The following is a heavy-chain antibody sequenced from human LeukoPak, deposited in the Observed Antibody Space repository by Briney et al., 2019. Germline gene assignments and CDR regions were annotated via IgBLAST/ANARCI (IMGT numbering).Heavy chain of an antibody. Sequence: GGSLRLSCAASGFTFSNYWMTWVRQAPGKGLEWVAHINQDGSEEHYMDSVKARFTISRDNAKNSLSLQMNSLRAEDTAVYYCVRDGGVSGYDLLDYWGEGTLVTVSS. CDR2: INQDGSEE. J-gene: IGHJ4*02. CDR1: GFTFSNYW. CDR3: VRDGGVSGYDLLDY. V-gene: IGHV3-7*01. D-gene: IGHD5-12*01.